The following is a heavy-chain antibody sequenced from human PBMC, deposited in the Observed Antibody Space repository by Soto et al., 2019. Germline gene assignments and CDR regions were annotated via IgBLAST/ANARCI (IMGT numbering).Heavy chain of an antibody. CDR2: INHSGST. Sequence: QVQLQQWGAGLLKPSETLSLTCAVSGGSFSGYYWSWIRQPPGQGLEWIGGINHSGSTNYNPSLKRRVTISVYTSKDQFYLKMRSVEAADTAVYSCASGRGATGVLWFDPWGQGTLVTVSS. CDR3: ASGRGATGVLWFDP. V-gene: IGHV4-34*01. J-gene: IGHJ5*02. D-gene: IGHD5-12*01. CDR1: GGSFSGYY.